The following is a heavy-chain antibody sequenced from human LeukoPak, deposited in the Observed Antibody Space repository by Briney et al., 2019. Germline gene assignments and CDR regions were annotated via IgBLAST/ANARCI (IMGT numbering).Heavy chain of an antibody. CDR3: VRAPRDSSTMLDY. CDR2: INPNDGST. V-gene: IGHV1-46*01. D-gene: IGHD6-13*01. Sequence: ASVKVSCKASGYTFTTYWIQWVRQAPGQGLEWVALINPNDGSTTYAHKFQGRVTMTRDTSTSTVYMDLGRLTSEDTAVYYCVRAPRDSSTMLDYWGQGTLVTVSS. J-gene: IGHJ4*02. CDR1: GYTFTTYW.